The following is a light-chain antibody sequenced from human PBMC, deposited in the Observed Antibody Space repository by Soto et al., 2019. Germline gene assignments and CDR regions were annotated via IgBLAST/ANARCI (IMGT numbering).Light chain of an antibody. CDR2: WAA. V-gene: IGKV4-1*01. CDR1: QSIFYSSNNKNY. J-gene: IGKJ1*01. CDR3: QQYYSTPWT. Sequence: DIVMTQSPDSLAVSLGERATINCKSSQSIFYSSNNKNYLTWYQQKPGQPPKLLIYWAATRESGVPGRFSGSGSGTDFTLTISSLQAEDVAVYYCQQYYSTPWTFGQGTKLEIK.